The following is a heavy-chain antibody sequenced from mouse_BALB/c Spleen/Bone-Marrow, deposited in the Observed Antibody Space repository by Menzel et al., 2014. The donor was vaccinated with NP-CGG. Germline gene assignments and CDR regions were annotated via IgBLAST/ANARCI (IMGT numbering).Heavy chain of an antibody. V-gene: IGHV1-80*01. CDR3: ARGGISIDY. CDR1: GYAFSIYW. J-gene: IGHJ2*01. CDR2: IYPGDDDT. Sequence: VQLQQSGAELVRPGSSVKISCKASGYAFSIYWMNWVKQRPGQGLEWIGQIYPGDDDTDYNGKFKGKATLTADRSSSTAYMQLNSLTSEDSAVYFCARGGISIDYWGQGTTLSLSS.